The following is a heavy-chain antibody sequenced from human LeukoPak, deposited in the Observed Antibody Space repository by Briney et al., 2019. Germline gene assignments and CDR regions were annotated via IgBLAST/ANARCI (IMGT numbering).Heavy chain of an antibody. J-gene: IGHJ4*02. CDR1: GYTFTGYY. D-gene: IGHD3-10*01. CDR3: ASRYYYGSGSYLLDY. Sequence: GASVKVSCKASGYTFTGYYMHWVRQAPGQGLEWMGGIIPIFGTANYAQKFQGRVTITADESTSTAYMELSSLRSEDTAVYYCASRYYYGSGSYLLDYWGQGTLVTVSS. V-gene: IGHV1-69*13. CDR2: IIPIFGTA.